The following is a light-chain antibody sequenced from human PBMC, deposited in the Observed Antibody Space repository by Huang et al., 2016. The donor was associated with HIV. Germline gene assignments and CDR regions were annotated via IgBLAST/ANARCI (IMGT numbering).Light chain of an antibody. V-gene: IGKV3-15*01. CDR3: QKYDTWPFT. J-gene: IGKJ3*01. Sequence: EIVMTQSPAILSASLGERVTLSRKASQSIGRDLAWYQHKPGQAPRLLLYGTSTRATGVPARFSGSGSGTDFTLTISRLESEDFAVYFCQKYDTWPFTFGPGAKVDIK. CDR1: QSIGRD. CDR2: GTS.